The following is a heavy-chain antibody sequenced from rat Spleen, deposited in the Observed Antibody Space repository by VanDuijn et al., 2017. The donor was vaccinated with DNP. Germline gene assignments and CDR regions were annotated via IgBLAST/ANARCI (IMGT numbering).Heavy chain of an antibody. CDR2: ISTDGTNI. V-gene: IGHV5-25*01. CDR1: GFTFSNYA. J-gene: IGHJ3*01. D-gene: IGHD1-6*01. Sequence: EVQLVESGGDLVQPGRSLKLSCAASGFTFSNYAMAWVRKAQTKGLEWFASISTDGTNIGYRYSVKGRFTISRDNAKSTLYLQMDSLRSEDTATYYCARRKNYGLSYYFDYWGQGTLVTVSS. CDR3: ARRKNYGLSYYFDY.